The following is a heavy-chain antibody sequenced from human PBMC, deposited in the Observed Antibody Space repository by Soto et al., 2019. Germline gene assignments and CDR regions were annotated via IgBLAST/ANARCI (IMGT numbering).Heavy chain of an antibody. CDR1: EYTFTSYA. V-gene: IGHV1-3*01. J-gene: IGHJ4*02. CDR2: INAGNGNT. D-gene: IGHD6-19*01. CDR3: ARDKEWLQDY. Sequence: ASVKVSCKASEYTFTSYAMHWVRQAPGQRLEWMGWINAGNGNTKYSQKFQGRVTITRDTSASTAYMEVSSLRSEDTAVYYCARDKEWLQDYWGQGTLVTSPQ.